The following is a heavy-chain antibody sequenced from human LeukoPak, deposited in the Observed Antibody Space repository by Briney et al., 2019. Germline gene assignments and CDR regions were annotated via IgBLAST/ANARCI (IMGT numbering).Heavy chain of an antibody. V-gene: IGHV3-23*01. D-gene: IGHD3-9*01. CDR1: RFTFSSYA. J-gene: IGHJ4*02. CDR2: ISGSGGTT. Sequence: RGSLRLSCAASRFTFSSYAMSWVRQAPGKGLEWVSAISGSGGTTYNADPVKGRFTISRDNSKNTLYLQLNSLRAEDTAVYYCAKGAGNFDWSYHDYWGQGTLVTVSS. CDR3: AKGAGNFDWSYHDY.